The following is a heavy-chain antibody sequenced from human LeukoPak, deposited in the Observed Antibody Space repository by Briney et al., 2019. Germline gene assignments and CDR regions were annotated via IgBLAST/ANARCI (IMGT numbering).Heavy chain of an antibody. J-gene: IGHJ4*02. CDR1: GYTFTSYG. CDR2: ISAYNGNT. V-gene: IGHV1-18*01. CDR3: ARVKSRSFLRGSGRVDY. Sequence: ASVKVSCKASGYTFTSYGISWVRQAPGQGLEWMGWISAYNGNTNYAQKLQGRVTMTTDTSTSTAYMELRSLRSDDTAVYYCARVKSRSFLRGSGRVDYWGQGTLVTVSS. D-gene: IGHD3-10*01.